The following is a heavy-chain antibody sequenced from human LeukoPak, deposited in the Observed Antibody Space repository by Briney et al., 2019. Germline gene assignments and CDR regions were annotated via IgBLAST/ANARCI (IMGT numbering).Heavy chain of an antibody. V-gene: IGHV3-30*03. CDR1: GFTFSSYG. J-gene: IGHJ3*02. CDR2: ISYDGSNK. D-gene: IGHD4-23*01. Sequence: GGSLRLSCAASGFTFSSYGMHWVRQAPGKGLEWVAVISYDGSNKYYADSVKGRFTISRDNSKNTLYLQMNSLRAEDTAVYYCASLSNGGKGAFDIWGQGTMVTVSS. CDR3: ASLSNGGKGAFDI.